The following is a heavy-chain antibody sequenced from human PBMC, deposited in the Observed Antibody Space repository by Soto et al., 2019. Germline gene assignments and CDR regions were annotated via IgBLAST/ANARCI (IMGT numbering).Heavy chain of an antibody. CDR3: ARGWSGWRVWLDY. V-gene: IGHV4-34*01. CDR2: INHSGST. D-gene: IGHD6-19*01. J-gene: IGHJ4*02. CDR1: GGSFSGYY. Sequence: QVQLQQWGAGLLKPSETLSLTCAVYGGSFSGYYWSWIRQPPGKGLEWIGEINHSGSTNYNPSLTSRVXXSXDXXKNQFSLKLSSVTAADTAVYYCARGWSGWRVWLDYWGQGTLVTVSS.